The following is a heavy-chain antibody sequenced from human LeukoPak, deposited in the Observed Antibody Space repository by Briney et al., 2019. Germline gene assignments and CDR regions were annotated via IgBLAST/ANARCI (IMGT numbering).Heavy chain of an antibody. CDR1: GGSFSGYY. Sequence: SETLSLTCAVYGGSFSGYYWSWIRQPPGKGLEWIGEINHSGSTNYNPSLKSRVTISVDTSKNQFSLKLSSVTAADTAVYYCVRSPLRYFDWSRWFDPWGQRTLVTVSS. D-gene: IGHD3-9*01. J-gene: IGHJ5*02. CDR3: VRSPLRYFDWSRWFDP. CDR2: INHSGST. V-gene: IGHV4-34*01.